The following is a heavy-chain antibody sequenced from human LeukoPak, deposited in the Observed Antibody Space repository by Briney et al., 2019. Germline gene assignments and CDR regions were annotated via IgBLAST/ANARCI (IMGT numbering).Heavy chain of an antibody. J-gene: IGHJ4*02. V-gene: IGHV4-34*01. D-gene: IGHD2-15*01. CDR1: GGSFSGYY. CDR3: ARGILSGYYFDS. CDR2: IHYSGSA. Sequence: SETLSLTCAVYGGSFSGYYWSWIRQSPGKGLEWIAEIHYSGSASYNPSLKSRVTISGDPSKNQVSLRVTPVTAADTAEYYCARGILSGYYFDSWGQGSLVTVSS.